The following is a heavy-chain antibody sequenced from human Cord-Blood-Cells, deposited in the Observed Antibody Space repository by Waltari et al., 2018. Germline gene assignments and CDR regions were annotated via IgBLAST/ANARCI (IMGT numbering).Heavy chain of an antibody. CDR1: GGSISSYY. CDR3: ARVVYNWNYGFDY. Sequence: QVQLQESGPGLVKPSETLSLTCTVSGGSISSYYWSWIRQPPGKGLEWIGYIYYSGSTNYNPSLKSRVTISVDTSKDQFSLKLSAVTAADTAVYYCARVVYNWNYGFDYWGQGTLVTVSS. J-gene: IGHJ4*02. V-gene: IGHV4-59*01. D-gene: IGHD1-7*01. CDR2: IYYSGST.